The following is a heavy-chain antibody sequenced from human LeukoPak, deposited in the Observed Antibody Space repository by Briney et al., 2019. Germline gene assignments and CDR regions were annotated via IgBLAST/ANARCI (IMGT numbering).Heavy chain of an antibody. Sequence: SVKVSCKASGGTFSSYAVSWVRQAPGQGLEWMGGIIPIFGTANYAQKFQGRVTITADKSTSTAYMELSSLRSEDTAVYYCARSPSSWDAFDIWGQGTMVTVSS. CDR3: ARSPSSWDAFDI. CDR2: IIPIFGTA. D-gene: IGHD6-13*01. J-gene: IGHJ3*02. CDR1: GGTFSSYA. V-gene: IGHV1-69*06.